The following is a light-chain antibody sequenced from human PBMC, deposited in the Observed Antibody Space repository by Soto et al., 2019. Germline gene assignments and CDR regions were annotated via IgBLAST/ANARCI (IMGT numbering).Light chain of an antibody. V-gene: IGKV2-30*01. Sequence: VMTQTPLSSPVTLGQAASISCRSSQSLVYSDGNTYLSWFQQGPGQSPRRLIYQVSNRDSGVPDRFSGSGSGTDFTLKISRVEAEDVGIYYCMKGSHWPKTFGQGTKVDIK. J-gene: IGKJ1*01. CDR3: MKGSHWPKT. CDR1: QSLVYSDGNTY. CDR2: QVS.